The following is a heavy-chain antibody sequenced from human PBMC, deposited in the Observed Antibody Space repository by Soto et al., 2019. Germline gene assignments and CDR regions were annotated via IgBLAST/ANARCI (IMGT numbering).Heavy chain of an antibody. CDR3: ARDSYYYDSSGYYYFDY. J-gene: IGHJ4*02. Sequence: GGSLRLSCAASGFTFSSYSMNWVRQAPGKGLEWVSYISSSSSTIYYADSVKGRFTISRDNAKNSLYLQMNSLRDEDTAVYYCARDSYYYDSSGYYYFDYWGQGTLVTVSS. CDR1: GFTFSSYS. CDR2: ISSSSSTI. V-gene: IGHV3-48*02. D-gene: IGHD3-22*01.